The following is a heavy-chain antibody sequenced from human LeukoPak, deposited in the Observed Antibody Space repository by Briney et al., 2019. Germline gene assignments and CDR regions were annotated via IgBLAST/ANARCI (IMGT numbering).Heavy chain of an antibody. CDR3: ASTQRGDYFDY. D-gene: IGHD2-15*01. CDR1: GFIFSGSA. Sequence: GGSLRLSCAASGFIFSGSAMHWVRQAPGKGLEWVSVIYSGGSTYYADSVKGRFTISRDKSKNTLYLQMNSLRAEDTAVYYCASTQRGDYFDYWGQGTLVTVSS. V-gene: IGHV3-66*01. CDR2: IYSGGST. J-gene: IGHJ4*02.